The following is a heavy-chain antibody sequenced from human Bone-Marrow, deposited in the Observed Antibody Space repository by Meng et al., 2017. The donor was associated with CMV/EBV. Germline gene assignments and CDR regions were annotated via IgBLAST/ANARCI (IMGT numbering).Heavy chain of an antibody. D-gene: IGHD6-13*01. Sequence: QVQLVQSGAEVKKSGDSVKVSCKASGYNLNGYYIHWVRQAPGQGLEWMGWINPNSGDTHYAQKFQGRVTMTRETSISTAYMELSRLRFDDTAVYFCARDPLAAPGNGYWGQGTLVTVSS. CDR3: ARDPLAAPGNGY. J-gene: IGHJ4*02. CDR2: INPNSGDT. V-gene: IGHV1-2*02. CDR1: GYNLNGYY.